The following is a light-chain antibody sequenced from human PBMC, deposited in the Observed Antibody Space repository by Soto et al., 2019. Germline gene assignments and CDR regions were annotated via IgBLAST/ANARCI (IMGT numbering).Light chain of an antibody. Sequence: SSELTQPPSLSVSPGQTASIPCSGDKLGDRYACWYQQKPGQSPVLLIYQDTKRPSGIPERFSGSNSGNTATLTISGTQAMDEADYYCQAWDTTTAVFGTGTKVTVL. CDR3: QAWDTTTAV. CDR2: QDT. J-gene: IGLJ1*01. V-gene: IGLV3-1*01. CDR1: KLGDRY.